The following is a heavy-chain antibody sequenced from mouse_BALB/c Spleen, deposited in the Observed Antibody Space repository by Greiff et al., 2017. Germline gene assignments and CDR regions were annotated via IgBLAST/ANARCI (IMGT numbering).Heavy chain of an antibody. CDR2: ISSGGSYT. V-gene: IGHV5-9-4*01. J-gene: IGHJ1*01. Sequence: EVQLVESGGGLVKPGGSLKLSCAASGFTFSSYAMSWVRQSPEKRLEWVAEISSGGSYTYYPDTVTGRFTISRDNAKNTLYLEMSSLKSEDTAMYYCARRDYYGSFDVWGAGTTVTVSS. CDR3: ARRDYYGSFDV. D-gene: IGHD1-1*01. CDR1: GFTFSSYA.